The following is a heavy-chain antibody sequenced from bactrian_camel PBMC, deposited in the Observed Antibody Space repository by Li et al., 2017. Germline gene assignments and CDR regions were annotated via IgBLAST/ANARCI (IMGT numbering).Heavy chain of an antibody. V-gene: IGHV3S53*01. Sequence: HVQLVESGGGAVQAGGSLRLSCVASGYIYSTHCMGWVRQAPGKEREGVALSDGDGATKYEDPVKGRFTIFKDNAKKSVTLEMNGLEPEDTAMYYCAGAGGGDCLSENTYRYWGQGTQVTVSS. D-gene: IGHD2*01. CDR3: AGAGGGDCLSENTYRY. CDR1: GYIYSTHC. CDR2: SDGDGAT. J-gene: IGHJ4*01.